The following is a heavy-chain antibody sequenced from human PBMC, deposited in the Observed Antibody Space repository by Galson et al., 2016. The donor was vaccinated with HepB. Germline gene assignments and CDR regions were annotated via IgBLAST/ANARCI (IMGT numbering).Heavy chain of an antibody. V-gene: IGHV3-21*01. CDR1: EFTFSSYS. J-gene: IGHJ4*02. CDR2: ISSSSSYI. D-gene: IGHD5-18*01. CDR3: ASGYSYGYFYY. Sequence: SLRLSCAASEFTFSSYSMNWVRQAPGKGLEWVSSISSSSSYIYYADSVTGRFTISRDNAKNSLYLQMNSLRAEDTAVYYCASGYSYGYFYYWGQGTLVTVSS.